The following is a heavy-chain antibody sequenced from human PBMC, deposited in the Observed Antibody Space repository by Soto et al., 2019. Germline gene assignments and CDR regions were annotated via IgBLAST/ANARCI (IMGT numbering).Heavy chain of an antibody. CDR3: ARELGAVSGTLGY. J-gene: IGHJ4*02. V-gene: IGHV1-69*08. D-gene: IGHD6-19*01. CDR2: IIPILGIA. CDR1: GGTFSSYT. Sequence: QVQLVQSGAEVKKPGSSVKVSCKASGGTFSSYTISWVRQAPGQGLEWMGRIIPILGIANYAQKSQGRVTITSDKSTSTAYMELSSLRSEDTAVYYCARELGAVSGTLGYWGQGTLVTVSS.